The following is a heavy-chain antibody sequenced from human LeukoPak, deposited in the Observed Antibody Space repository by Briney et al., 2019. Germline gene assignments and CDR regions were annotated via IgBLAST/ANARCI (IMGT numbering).Heavy chain of an antibody. CDR1: GGSFSGYY. J-gene: IGHJ4*02. D-gene: IGHD6-19*01. CDR3: ARDSSGWYRAGYFDY. Sequence: SETLSLTCAVYGGSFSGYYWSWIRQPPGKGLEWIGEINYSGSTNYNPSLKSRVTISVDTSKNQFSLKLSSVTAADTAVYYCARDSSGWYRAGYFDYWGQGTLVTVSS. CDR2: INYSGST. V-gene: IGHV4-34*01.